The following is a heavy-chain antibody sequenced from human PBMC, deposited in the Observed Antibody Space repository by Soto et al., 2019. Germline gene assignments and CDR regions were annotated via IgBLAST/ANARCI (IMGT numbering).Heavy chain of an antibody. CDR1: GYTFTSYY. Sequence: ASVKVSCKASGYTFTSYYMHWVRQAPGQGLEWMGIINPSGGSTSYAQKFQGRVTMTRDTSTSTVYMELSSLRSEDTAVYYCTSVPGRRIAARKPKPHKYNWFDPWGQGTLVTVSS. CDR3: TSVPGRRIAARKPKPHKYNWFDP. V-gene: IGHV1-46*01. CDR2: INPSGGST. D-gene: IGHD6-6*01. J-gene: IGHJ5*02.